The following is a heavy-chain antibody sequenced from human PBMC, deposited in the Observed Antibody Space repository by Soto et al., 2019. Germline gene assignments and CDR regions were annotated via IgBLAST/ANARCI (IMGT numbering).Heavy chain of an antibody. V-gene: IGHV4-39*01. CDR2: IFYSGST. Sequence: SETLSLTCNVSGASISSRNYYWGWIRQSPGKGLEWFGSIFYSGSTYYNPSLKSRITISILTSQNQFSLRLTSVTAADTAVYYCVRHPRISVHRQQDYDFDTWGPGDMVTVSS. CDR3: VRHPRISVHRQQDYDFDT. CDR1: GASISSRNYY. D-gene: IGHD4-17*01. J-gene: IGHJ4*02.